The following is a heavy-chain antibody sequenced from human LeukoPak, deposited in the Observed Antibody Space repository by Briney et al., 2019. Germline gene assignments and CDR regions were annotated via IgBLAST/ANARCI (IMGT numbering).Heavy chain of an antibody. J-gene: IGHJ4*02. D-gene: IGHD6-13*01. CDR3: ARDGGPGYSSTWYDY. CDR2: LSGSGSST. CDR1: GFIFNKHA. V-gene: IGHV3-23*01. Sequence: PGGSLRLSCAASGFIFNKHAMSWVRQAPGKGLEWVSGLSGSGSSTDYADSVKGRFTVSRDNSKNTLFLQMNSLRAEDTAIYYCARDGGPGYSSTWYDYWGQGTLVTVSS.